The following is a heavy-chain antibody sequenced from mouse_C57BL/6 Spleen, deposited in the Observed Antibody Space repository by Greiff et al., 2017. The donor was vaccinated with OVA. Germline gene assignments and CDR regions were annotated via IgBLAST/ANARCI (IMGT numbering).Heavy chain of an antibody. V-gene: IGHV4-1*01. CDR1: GIAFSRYW. Sequence: EVQLVESGGGLVQPGGSLKLSCAASGIAFSRYWMSWVRRAPGQGLEWIGEINPDSSTINYAPSLKDKFIISRDNAKNTLYLQMSEVRSEDTALCYCASGGNYYGYWGQGTTLTV. J-gene: IGHJ2*01. CDR2: INPDSSTI. CDR3: ASGGNYYGY. D-gene: IGHD2-14*01.